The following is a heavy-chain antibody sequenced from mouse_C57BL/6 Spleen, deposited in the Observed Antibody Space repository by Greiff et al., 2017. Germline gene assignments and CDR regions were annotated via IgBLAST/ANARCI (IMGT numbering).Heavy chain of an antibody. D-gene: IGHD2-4*01. CDR3: TRDDSYY. V-gene: IGHV1-15*01. Sequence: VQLVESGAELVRPGASVTLSCKASGYTFTDYEMHWVKQTPVHGLEWIGAIDPETGGTAYNQKFKGKAILTADKSSSTAYMELRSLTSEDSAVYYCTRDDSYYWGQGTTLTVSS. CDR1: GYTFTDYE. J-gene: IGHJ2*01. CDR2: IDPETGGT.